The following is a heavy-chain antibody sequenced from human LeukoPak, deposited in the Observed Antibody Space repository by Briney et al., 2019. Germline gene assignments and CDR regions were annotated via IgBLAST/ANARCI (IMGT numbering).Heavy chain of an antibody. CDR2: IYPGDSDT. J-gene: IGHJ5*02. CDR1: GYTFTRYW. Sequence: GESLKISCKGSGYTFTRYWIGWVRQMPGKGLERMGAIYPGDSDTRYSPSFQGQVTISADKSISTAYLQWSSLKPSDTAMYYCARADGCSSTSCYSFAPWAQGTLVTVSS. D-gene: IGHD2-2*02. V-gene: IGHV5-51*01. CDR3: ARADGCSSTSCYSFAP.